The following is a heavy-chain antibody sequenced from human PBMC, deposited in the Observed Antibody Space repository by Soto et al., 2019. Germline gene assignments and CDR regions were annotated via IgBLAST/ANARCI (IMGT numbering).Heavy chain of an antibody. CDR1: GGSISSGDYY. CDR3: AAFLGAYWYFDL. J-gene: IGHJ2*01. CDR2: IYYSGST. V-gene: IGHV4-30-4*01. Sequence: SETLSLTCTVSGGSISSGDYYWSWIRQPPGRGLEWIGYIYYSGSTYYNPSLRSRLTMSVDTSKNQFSLKLSSVTAADTAVYYCAAFLGAYWYFDLWGRGTLVTVSS. D-gene: IGHD1-26*01.